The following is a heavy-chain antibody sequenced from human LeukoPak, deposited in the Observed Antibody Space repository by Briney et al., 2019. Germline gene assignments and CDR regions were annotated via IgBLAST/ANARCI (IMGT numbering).Heavy chain of an antibody. V-gene: IGHV3-30*02. Sequence: GGSLRLSCAASGFTFSSYGMHWVRQAPGKGLEWVAFIRYDGSNKYYADSVKGRFTISRDNSKNTLYLQMNSLRAEDTAVYYRAKDPRYDFWSGLHHWGQGTLVTVSS. J-gene: IGHJ4*02. D-gene: IGHD3-3*01. CDR3: AKDPRYDFWSGLHH. CDR2: IRYDGSNK. CDR1: GFTFSSYG.